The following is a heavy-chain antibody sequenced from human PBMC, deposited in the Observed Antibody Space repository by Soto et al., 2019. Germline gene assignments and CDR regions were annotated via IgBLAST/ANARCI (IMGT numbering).Heavy chain of an antibody. CDR1: GGSISSGGYY. CDR3: ARVGAEILLWFGELKFDP. Sequence: SETLSLTCTVSGGSISSGGYYWSWIRQHPGKGLEWIGYIYCSGSTYYNPSLKSRVTISVDTSKNQFSLKLSSVTAADTAVYYCARVGAEILLWFGELKFDPWGQGTLVTVSS. V-gene: IGHV4-31*03. D-gene: IGHD3-10*01. J-gene: IGHJ5*02. CDR2: IYCSGST.